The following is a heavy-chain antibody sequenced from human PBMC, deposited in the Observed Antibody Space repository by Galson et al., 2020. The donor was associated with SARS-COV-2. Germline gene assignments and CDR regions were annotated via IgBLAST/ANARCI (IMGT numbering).Heavy chain of an antibody. CDR2: ISYDGSDK. J-gene: IGHJ4*02. D-gene: IGHD6-13*01. CDR3: AKEILPLTTAGTRWTFDC. CDR1: GFSIDRYV. Sequence: GESLKISCAASGFSIDRYVMHWVRQAPGKGLEWVAVISYDGSDKHYTESVKGRFTISRDNSKNTLYVQMNSLRAEDTAVYYCAKEILPLTTAGTRWTFDCWGRGTLVTVSS. V-gene: IGHV3-30*18.